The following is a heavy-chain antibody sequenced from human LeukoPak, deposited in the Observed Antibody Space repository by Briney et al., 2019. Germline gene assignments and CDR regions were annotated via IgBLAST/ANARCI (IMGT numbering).Heavy chain of an antibody. CDR1: GFTYSSYA. CDR2: ISGSGGST. D-gene: IGHD6-19*01. Sequence: GGPLRLSCAASGFTYSSYAMSWLPEAPGKGLECVSAISGSGGSTYYADSVKGRFTISRDNSKNTLYLQMNSLRAEDTAVYYCAKFSGSGWFRRDAFDIWGQGTMVTVSS. V-gene: IGHV3-23*01. CDR3: AKFSGSGWFRRDAFDI. J-gene: IGHJ3*02.